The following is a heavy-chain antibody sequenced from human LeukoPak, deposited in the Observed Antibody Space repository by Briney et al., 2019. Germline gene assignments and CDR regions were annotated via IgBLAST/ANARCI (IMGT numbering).Heavy chain of an antibody. CDR3: ARSPIGLGFFDY. Sequence: GASVKVSCKASGGTFSNYAIIWVRQAPGQGLEWMGGITPNSDGTDYAQKFQGRVTMTRDTSITTAYMELSSLRSDDTAVYYCARSPIGLGFFDYWGQGTLVTVSS. J-gene: IGHJ4*02. CDR2: ITPNSDGT. D-gene: IGHD7-27*01. CDR1: GGTFSNYA. V-gene: IGHV1-2*02.